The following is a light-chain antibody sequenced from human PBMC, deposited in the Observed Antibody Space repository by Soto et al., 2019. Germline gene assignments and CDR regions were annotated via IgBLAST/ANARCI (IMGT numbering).Light chain of an antibody. J-gene: IGLJ1*01. CDR2: GNS. Sequence: QSVLTQPPSVSGAPGQRVTISCTGSSSNIGAGYDVHWYQQLPGTAPKLLIYGNSNRPSGVPDRFSGSKSGTSASLAITGLQAEDEADYYRQSYDSSLSGYVFGTGTKDTDL. CDR3: QSYDSSLSGYV. CDR1: SSNIGAGYD. V-gene: IGLV1-40*01.